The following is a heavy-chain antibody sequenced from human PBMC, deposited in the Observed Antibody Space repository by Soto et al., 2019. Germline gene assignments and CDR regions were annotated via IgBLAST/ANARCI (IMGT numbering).Heavy chain of an antibody. CDR3: TTDHVVVVAAKDY. CDR2: IKSKTDGGTT. D-gene: IGHD2-15*01. J-gene: IGHJ4*02. CDR1: GFTFSNAW. V-gene: IGHV3-15*01. Sequence: EVQLVESGGGLVKPGGSLRLSCAASGFTFSNAWMSWVRQAPGKGLEWVGRIKSKTDGGTTDYAAPVKGRFTISRDDSKNTLYLQMNSLKTEDTAVYYCTTDHVVVVAAKDYWGQGTLVTVSS.